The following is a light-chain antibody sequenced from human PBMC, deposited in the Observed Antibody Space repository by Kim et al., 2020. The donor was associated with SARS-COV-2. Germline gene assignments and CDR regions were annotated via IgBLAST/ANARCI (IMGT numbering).Light chain of an antibody. V-gene: IGKV4-1*01. J-gene: IGKJ1*01. Sequence: DGATITCKSTHSVLLNRKNRLGCYQHKPGQPPRLLFYWASTRDSGVPARFSASGSGTDFTLTISSLQAEDVAVYYCQQYYTLPWTFGQGTKVDIK. CDR2: WAS. CDR1: HSVLLNRKNR. CDR3: QQYYTLPWT.